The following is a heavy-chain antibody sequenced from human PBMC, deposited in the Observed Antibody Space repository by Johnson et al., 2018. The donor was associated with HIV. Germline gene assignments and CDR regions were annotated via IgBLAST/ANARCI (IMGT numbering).Heavy chain of an antibody. Sequence: MLLVESGGGVVRPGGSLRLSCAASGFTFDDYGMSWVRQAPGKGLQWVSVIYSGGSTYYADSVKGRFPISRDNSKNTLYLQMNSLRAEDTAVYYCARARARVTFDIWGQGTMVTVSS. CDR1: GFTFDDYG. D-gene: IGHD2-21*01. CDR2: IYSGGST. CDR3: ARARARVTFDI. J-gene: IGHJ3*02. V-gene: IGHV3-66*01.